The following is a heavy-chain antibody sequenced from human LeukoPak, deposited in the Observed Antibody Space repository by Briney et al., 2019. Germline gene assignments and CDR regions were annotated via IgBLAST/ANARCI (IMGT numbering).Heavy chain of an antibody. CDR1: GFTFSSYN. V-gene: IGHV3-21*06. J-gene: IGHJ6*03. CDR3: ARDPYSGNYGAYYYYYMDV. CDR2: ITSSSSYI. D-gene: IGHD1-26*01. Sequence: GGSLRLSCAASGFTFSSYNMNWVRQAPGKGLEWVSSITSSSSYIYYADSVKGRFTISRDNAKNSLYLQMDSLRVEDTAEYYCARDPYSGNYGAYYYYYMDVWGKGTTVTVSS.